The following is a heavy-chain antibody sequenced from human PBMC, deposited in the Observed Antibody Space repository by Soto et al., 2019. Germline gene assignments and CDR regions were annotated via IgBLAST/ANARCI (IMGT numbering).Heavy chain of an antibody. CDR3: ARGPLVVLNYFES. Sequence: QVQLVQSGTEVKKPGSSVKVSCKASGGTFRNYPINWVRQAPGQGLEWMGSIFPLTDIPDYAQNFQARLSISAHKSTSTAYMELSSLTSDDTAMYFCARGPLVVLNYFESWGQGTLVTFSS. CDR1: GGTFRNYP. V-gene: IGHV1-69*02. CDR2: IFPLTDIP. J-gene: IGHJ4*02.